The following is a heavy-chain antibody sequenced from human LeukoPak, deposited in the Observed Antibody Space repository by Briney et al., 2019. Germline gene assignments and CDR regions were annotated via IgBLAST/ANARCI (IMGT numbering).Heavy chain of an antibody. D-gene: IGHD2-2*01. J-gene: IGHJ5*02. V-gene: IGHV4-59*01. Sequence: SETLSLTCTVSGGSISSYYWSWIRQPPGKGLEWIGYIYYSGSTNYNPSLKSRVTISVDTSKNQFSLKLSSVTAADTAVYYCARGRGRYCSSTSCYAGWFDPWGQGTLVTVSS. CDR2: IYYSGST. CDR3: ARGRGRYCSSTSCYAGWFDP. CDR1: GGSISSYY.